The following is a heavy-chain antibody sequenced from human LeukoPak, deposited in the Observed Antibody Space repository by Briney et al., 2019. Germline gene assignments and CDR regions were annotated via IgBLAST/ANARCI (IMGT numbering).Heavy chain of an antibody. CDR2: VYYSGST. V-gene: IGHV4-39*07. D-gene: IGHD6-13*01. CDR1: RGSISSSGYS. CDR3: ARGIAAAGTRAIYAFDI. Sequence: SETLSLTCTVFRGSISSSGYSWGWIRQPPGKGLAWIGSVYYSGSTNYNPSLKSRVTISVDTSENQFSLKLSSVTAADTAVYYCARGIAAAGTRAIYAFDIWGQGTMVTVSS. J-gene: IGHJ3*02.